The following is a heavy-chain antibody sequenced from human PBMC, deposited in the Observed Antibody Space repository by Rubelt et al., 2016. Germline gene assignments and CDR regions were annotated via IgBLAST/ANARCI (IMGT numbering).Heavy chain of an antibody. J-gene: IGHJ4*02. CDR1: GYTFTGYY. CDR3: ARDRWQQPDY. V-gene: IGHV1-46*01. D-gene: IGHD6-13*01. Sequence: QVQLVQSGAEVKKPGASVKVSCKASGYTFTGYYMYWVRQAPGQGLEWVGIINPSGGSTSYAQKFQGRVTVTGDTSTRTVYMELRSLRSDDTAVYYCARDRWQQPDYWGQGTLVTVSS. CDR2: INPSGGST.